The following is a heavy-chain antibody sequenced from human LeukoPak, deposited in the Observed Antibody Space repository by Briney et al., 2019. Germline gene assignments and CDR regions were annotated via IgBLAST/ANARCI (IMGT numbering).Heavy chain of an antibody. V-gene: IGHV3-21*01. CDR2: ISSSSSYI. CDR1: GFTFSSYS. CDR3: AREYIVVVPAGDYGMDV. J-gene: IGHJ6*02. D-gene: IGHD2-2*01. Sequence: GGSLRLSCAASGFTFSSYSMNWVRQAPGNGLEWVSSISSSSSYIYYADSVKGRFTISRDNAKNSLYLQMNSLRAEDTAVYCCAREYIVVVPAGDYGMDVWGQGTTVTVSS.